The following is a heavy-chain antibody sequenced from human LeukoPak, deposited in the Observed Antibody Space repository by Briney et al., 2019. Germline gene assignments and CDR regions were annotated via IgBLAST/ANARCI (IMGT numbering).Heavy chain of an antibody. CDR3: ARVLLWFGDLYGMDV. J-gene: IGHJ6*02. D-gene: IGHD3-10*01. V-gene: IGHV3-74*01. CDR1: GFTFSSYW. Sequence: PGGSLRLSCAASGFTFSSYWMHWVRQAPGKGLVWVSRINSDGSSTSYADSVKGRFTISRDNAKNTLYLQMNSLRAEDTAVYYCARVLLWFGDLYGMDVWGQGTTVTVSS. CDR2: INSDGSST.